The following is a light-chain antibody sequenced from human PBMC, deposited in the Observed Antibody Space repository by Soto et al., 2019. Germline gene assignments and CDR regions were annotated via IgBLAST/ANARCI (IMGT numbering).Light chain of an antibody. CDR1: SSDIGGYNF. J-gene: IGLJ1*01. V-gene: IGLV2-14*01. CDR3: NSYRTVSTYV. Sequence: QSVLTQPASLSGSPGQSITIACTGTSSDIGGYNFVSWYQQHPGKVPKLLIYDVGNRPSGVSNRFSGSKSGNTASLTISGLQAEDEAHYYCNSYRTVSTYVFGTGTKLTVL. CDR2: DVG.